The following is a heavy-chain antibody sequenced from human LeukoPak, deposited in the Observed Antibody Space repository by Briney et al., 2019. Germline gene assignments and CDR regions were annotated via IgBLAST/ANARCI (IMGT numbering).Heavy chain of an antibody. D-gene: IGHD3-10*01. V-gene: IGHV1-18*01. Sequence: ASVKVSCKASGYTFTSYGISWVRQAPGQGLEWMGWISAYNGNTNYAQKLQGRVTMTTDTSTSTAYMELRSLRSDDTAVYYWAAEPDYYGSGVGADYWGQGTLVTVSS. CDR3: AAEPDYYGSGVGADY. J-gene: IGHJ4*02. CDR2: ISAYNGNT. CDR1: GYTFTSYG.